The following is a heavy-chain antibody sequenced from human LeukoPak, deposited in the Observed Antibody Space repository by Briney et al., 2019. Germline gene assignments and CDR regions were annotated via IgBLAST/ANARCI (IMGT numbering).Heavy chain of an antibody. J-gene: IGHJ4*02. CDR2: IYYSGST. D-gene: IGHD3-22*01. V-gene: IGHV4-30-4*01. Sequence: PSQTLSLTCTVSGGSISSGDYYWGWIRQPPGKGLEWIGYIYYSGSTYYNPSLKSRVTISVDTSKNQFSLKLSSVTAADTAVYYCARTGGYYYDSSGYYYGYWGQGTLVTVSS. CDR3: ARTGGYYYDSSGYYYGY. CDR1: GGSISSGDYY.